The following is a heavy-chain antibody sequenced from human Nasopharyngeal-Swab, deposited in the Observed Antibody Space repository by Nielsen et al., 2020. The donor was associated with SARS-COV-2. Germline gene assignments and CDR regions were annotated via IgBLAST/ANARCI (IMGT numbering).Heavy chain of an antibody. CDR3: AIGAAVGTLFHGMDV. CDR1: GYRFTDYW. V-gene: IGHV5-51*01. D-gene: IGHD1-26*01. CDR2: IFPGDSDT. Sequence: GESLKISCATSGYRFTDYWIAWVRQAPGKGLECMGTIFPGDSDTRYSPSFEGRVTVSVVQSITTAYLHWTSLKASDTAKYYCAIGAAVGTLFHGMDVWGQGTMVTVSS. J-gene: IGHJ6*02.